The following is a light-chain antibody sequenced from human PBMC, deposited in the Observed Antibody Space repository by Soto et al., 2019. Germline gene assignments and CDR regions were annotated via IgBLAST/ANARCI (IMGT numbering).Light chain of an antibody. CDR1: SDDVGAYNS. J-gene: IGLJ1*01. Sequence: ALAQPASVSWSPGQSITISCTGTSDDVGAYNSVSWYQQLPHKAPQVILYKGTQRPSGVSSRFSGSTSGNAASLTISGLQADDEADYFCCSSAPESTYVFGTGTKGTVL. CDR3: CSSAPESTYV. CDR2: KGT. V-gene: IGLV2-23*01.